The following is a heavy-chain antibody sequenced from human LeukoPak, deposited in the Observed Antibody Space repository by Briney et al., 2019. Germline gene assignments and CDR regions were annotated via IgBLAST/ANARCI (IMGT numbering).Heavy chain of an antibody. J-gene: IGHJ4*02. Sequence: SETLSLTCAVYGGSFSGYYWSWIRHPPGKGLEWIGEINHSGSTNYNPSLKSRVTISVDTSKNQFSQKLSSVTAADTAVYYCASIAAAGKDYWGQGTLVTVSS. CDR3: ASIAAAGKDY. CDR2: INHSGST. D-gene: IGHD6-13*01. V-gene: IGHV4-34*01. CDR1: GGSFSGYY.